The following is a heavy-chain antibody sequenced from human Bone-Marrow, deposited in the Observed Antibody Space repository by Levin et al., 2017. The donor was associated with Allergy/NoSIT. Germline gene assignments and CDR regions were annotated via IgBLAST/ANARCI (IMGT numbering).Heavy chain of an antibody. D-gene: IGHD2-15*01. CDR1: GGSISSGSYY. CDR2: IYTSGST. V-gene: IGHV4-61*02. Sequence: SETLSLTCTVSGGSISSGSYYWSWIRQPAGKGLEWIGRIYTSGSTNYNPSLKSRVTISGDTSKNQFSLKLSSVTAADTAVYYCARERYCSGGSCYPYYYYYMDVWGKGTTVTVSS. J-gene: IGHJ6*03. CDR3: ARERYCSGGSCYPYYYYYMDV.